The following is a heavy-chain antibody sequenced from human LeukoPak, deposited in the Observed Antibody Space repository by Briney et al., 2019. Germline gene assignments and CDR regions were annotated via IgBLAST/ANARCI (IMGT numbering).Heavy chain of an antibody. CDR2: IYTSGGT. D-gene: IGHD1-26*01. CDR3: AKDWELGS. Sequence: SETLSLTCSVSGASISSHYWNWIRQPPGKGLGWIGNIYTSGGTNYNPSLKSRVTISLDTSKDQFSLKLTSVTAADTAFYYCAKDWELGSWGQGTLVTVSS. V-gene: IGHV4-59*11. CDR1: GASISSHY. J-gene: IGHJ5*02.